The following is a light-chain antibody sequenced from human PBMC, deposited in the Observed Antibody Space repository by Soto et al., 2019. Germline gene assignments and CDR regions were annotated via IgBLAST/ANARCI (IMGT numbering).Light chain of an antibody. CDR3: QQYGNSPPSVT. J-gene: IGKJ3*01. CDR2: GAS. Sequence: EIVLTQFPGTLSLSPGERATLSCRASQSVGSNYLAWYQQRPGQPPNLLIFGASHRAPDIPDRFSGSGSGTDFTLTISRLEPEDFAVYYCQQYGNSPPSVTFGPGTKVDIK. V-gene: IGKV3-20*01. CDR1: QSVGSNY.